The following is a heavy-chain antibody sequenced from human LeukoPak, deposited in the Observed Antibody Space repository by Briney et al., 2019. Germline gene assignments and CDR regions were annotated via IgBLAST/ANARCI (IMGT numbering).Heavy chain of an antibody. Sequence: QSGGSLRLSCAASGFTFSNYAMTWVRQAPGKGLEWVSVIGGSGVNAYYADSVKGRFTISRDNSKNMVYLQMNSLRADDTALYYCAKDSTWIQLWFDYWGQGTLVTVSS. CDR2: IGGSGVNA. V-gene: IGHV3-23*01. CDR1: GFTFSNYA. J-gene: IGHJ4*02. CDR3: AKDSTWIQLWFDY. D-gene: IGHD5-18*01.